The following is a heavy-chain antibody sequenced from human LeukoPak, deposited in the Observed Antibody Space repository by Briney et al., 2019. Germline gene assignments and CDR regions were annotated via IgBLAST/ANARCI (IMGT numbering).Heavy chain of an antibody. J-gene: IGHJ4*02. Sequence: PGGSLRLSCAASGFTVSSNYMSWVRQAPGKGLEWVSSISSSSSYIYYADSVKGRFTISRDNAKNSLYLQMNSLRAEDTAVYYCAREANQQLVLEYWGQGTLVTVSS. CDR1: GFTVSSNY. CDR3: AREANQQLVLEY. CDR2: ISSSSSYI. D-gene: IGHD6-13*01. V-gene: IGHV3-21*01.